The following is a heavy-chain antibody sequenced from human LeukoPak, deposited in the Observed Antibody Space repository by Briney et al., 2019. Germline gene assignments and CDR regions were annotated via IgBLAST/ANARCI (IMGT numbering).Heavy chain of an antibody. CDR3: ARGRRGSSGPFDY. V-gene: IGHV4-34*01. CDR1: GGSFSGYY. CDR2: INHSGST. Sequence: SETLSLTCAVYGGSFSGYYWSWIRQPPGKGLEWIGEINHSGSTNYNPSLKSRVTISVDTSKNQFSLKLSSVTAADTAVYYGARGRRGSSGPFDYWGQGTLVTVSS. J-gene: IGHJ4*02. D-gene: IGHD6-19*01.